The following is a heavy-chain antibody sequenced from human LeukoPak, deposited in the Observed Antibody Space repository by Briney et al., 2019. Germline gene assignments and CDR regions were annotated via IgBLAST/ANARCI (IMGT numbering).Heavy chain of an antibody. CDR3: ARHNLRSPDY. J-gene: IGHJ4*02. Sequence: GGSLRLSCVASGFIFSYYDMDWVRQAPGKGLEWISYMSSSRSIMYYADSVLGRFTVSRDNAEDTLYLQLNSLRGDDTAVYYCARHNLRSPDYWGQGTLVTVSS. CDR2: MSSSRSIM. CDR1: GFIFSYYD. V-gene: IGHV3-48*01.